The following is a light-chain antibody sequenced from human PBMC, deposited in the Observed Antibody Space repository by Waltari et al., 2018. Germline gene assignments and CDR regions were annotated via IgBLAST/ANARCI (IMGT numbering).Light chain of an antibody. Sequence: QSALTQPASVSGSPGQSITISCTGTGSDGGGYAYVSWYQRHPGKVPKVMIYDVNKRPSGVSDRFSGSKSGYTASLTISGLQAQDEADYYCSSYTSSRAIFVFGIGTKVTVL. CDR2: DVN. CDR1: GSDGGGYAY. CDR3: SSYTSSRAIFV. V-gene: IGLV2-14*01. J-gene: IGLJ1*01.